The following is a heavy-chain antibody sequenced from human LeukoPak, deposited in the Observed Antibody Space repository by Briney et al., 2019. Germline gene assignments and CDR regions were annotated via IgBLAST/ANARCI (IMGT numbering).Heavy chain of an antibody. Sequence: GASVKVSCKASGYTFTSYGISWVRQAPGQGLEWMGWISAYNGNTNYAQKLQGRVTMTTDTSTSTAYMELRSLRSDDTAVYYCARDYYGSGSYYNGAYWGQGTLVTVSS. CDR2: ISAYNGNT. V-gene: IGHV1-18*01. CDR3: ARDYYGSGSYYNGAY. CDR1: GYTFTSYG. D-gene: IGHD3-10*01. J-gene: IGHJ4*02.